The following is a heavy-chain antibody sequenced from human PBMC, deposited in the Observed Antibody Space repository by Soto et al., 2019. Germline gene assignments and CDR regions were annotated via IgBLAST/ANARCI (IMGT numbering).Heavy chain of an antibody. D-gene: IGHD3-16*01. CDR1: GGSISSSSYY. Sequence: NPSETLSLTCTVSGGSISSSSYYWGWIRQPPGKGLEWIGGIYYSGSTYYNPSLKSRVTISVDTSKNQFSLKLSSVTAADTAVYYCARQGLKNDYVTWGQGTLVTVSS. J-gene: IGHJ4*02. CDR3: ARQGLKNDYVT. V-gene: IGHV4-39*01. CDR2: IYYSGST.